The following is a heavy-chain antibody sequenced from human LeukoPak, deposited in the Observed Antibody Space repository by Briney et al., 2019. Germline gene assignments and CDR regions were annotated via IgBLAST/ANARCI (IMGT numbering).Heavy chain of an antibody. J-gene: IGHJ5*02. CDR3: ARAPTSRGDNWFDP. CDR1: GGSISSGGYY. CDR2: IYYSGST. V-gene: IGHV4-31*03. D-gene: IGHD6-25*01. Sequence: SETLSLTCTVSGGSISSGGYYWSWIRQHPGKGLEWLGYIYYSGSTYYNPSLKSRVTISVDTSNNQFSLKLNSVTAADTAVYYCARAPTSRGDNWFDPWGQGTLVTVSS.